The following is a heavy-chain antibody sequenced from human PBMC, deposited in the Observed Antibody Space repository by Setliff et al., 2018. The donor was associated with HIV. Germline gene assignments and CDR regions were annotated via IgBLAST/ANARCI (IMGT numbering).Heavy chain of an antibody. CDR1: GGSISSGDYY. CDR2: IYYSGST. D-gene: IGHD1-20*01. V-gene: IGHV4-31*11. J-gene: IGHJ4*02. CDR3: ARDRRYGLDY. Sequence: SETLSLTCAVSGGSISSGDYYWSWIRQNPGKGLEWSGYIYYSGSTYYNPSLKSRVNISVDKSKNQFSLNLTSVTVADTAIYYCARDRRYGLDYWGQGFLVTVSS.